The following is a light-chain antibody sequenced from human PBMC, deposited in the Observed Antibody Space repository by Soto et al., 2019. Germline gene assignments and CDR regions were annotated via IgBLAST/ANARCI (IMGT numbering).Light chain of an antibody. CDR3: QHRTKGPPFS. Sequence: EIVLTQSPATLSLSPWERATLSCRASQSLRTSLSWYQHRPGQAPRLLIYDASHRATGIPVRFSGSGSGPDFTLTLSSLAPEDFAFYYCQHRTKGPPFSFGQGTKEEI. CDR2: DAS. J-gene: IGKJ2*01. CDR1: QSLRTS. V-gene: IGKV3-11*01.